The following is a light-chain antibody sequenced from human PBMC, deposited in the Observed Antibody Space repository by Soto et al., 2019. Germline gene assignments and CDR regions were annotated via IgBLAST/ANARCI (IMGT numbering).Light chain of an antibody. CDR2: EVS. Sequence: QSVLTQPACVSGSPGQSITMSCTGTSSDVGGSNYVSWYQQYPGKAPKLMIYEVSNRPSGVSNRFSGSKSGNTASLSISGLQAEDEADYYCSSYTNTNTYVFGTGTKVTVL. V-gene: IGLV2-14*01. CDR1: SSDVGGSNY. CDR3: SSYTNTNTYV. J-gene: IGLJ1*01.